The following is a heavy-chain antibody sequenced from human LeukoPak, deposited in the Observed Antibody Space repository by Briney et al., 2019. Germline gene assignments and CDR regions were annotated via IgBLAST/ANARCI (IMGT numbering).Heavy chain of an antibody. Sequence: GALRLSCGASGFFLSSQVRHGVGRAPGKGREGGAVILSDGNNKYYADSVKGRFTLSRDNSKNTLYLQMNSLRPEDTAVYYCARDPGFLQQLGTQFDYWGQGTLVTVSS. V-gene: IGHV3-30-3*01. CDR2: ILSDGNNK. J-gene: IGHJ4*02. CDR1: GFFLSSQV. CDR3: ARDPGFLQQLGTQFDY. D-gene: IGHD6-13*01.